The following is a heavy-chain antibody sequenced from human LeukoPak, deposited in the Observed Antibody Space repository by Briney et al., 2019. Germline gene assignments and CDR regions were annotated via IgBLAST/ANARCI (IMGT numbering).Heavy chain of an antibody. J-gene: IGHJ4*02. V-gene: IGHV4-59*01. Sequence: SETLSLTCTVSGGSISSYYWSWIRQPPGKGLEWIGYIYYSGSTNYNPSLKSRVTISVDTSKNQFSLKLSSVTAADTAVYYCARTVDWYVDYWGQGTLVTVSS. CDR3: ARTVDWYVDY. D-gene: IGHD3-9*01. CDR2: IYYSGST. CDR1: GGSISSYY.